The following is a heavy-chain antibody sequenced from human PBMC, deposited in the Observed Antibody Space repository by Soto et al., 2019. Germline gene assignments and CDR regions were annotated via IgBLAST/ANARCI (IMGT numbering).Heavy chain of an antibody. Sequence: SSETLSLTCTVSGGSVSSGSYYWSWIRQPPGKGLEWIGYIYYSGSTNYNPSLKSRVTISVDTSKNQFSLKLSSVTAADTAVYYCASNYGSGSNFDYWGQGTLVTVSS. D-gene: IGHD3-10*01. CDR2: IYYSGST. J-gene: IGHJ4*02. V-gene: IGHV4-61*01. CDR1: GGSVSSGSYY. CDR3: ASNYGSGSNFDY.